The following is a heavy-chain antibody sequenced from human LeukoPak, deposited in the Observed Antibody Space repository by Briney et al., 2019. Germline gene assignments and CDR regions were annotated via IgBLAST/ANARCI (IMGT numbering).Heavy chain of an antibody. CDR2: IYTSGST. V-gene: IGHV4-4*07. CDR1: GGSISSYY. D-gene: IGHD3-3*01. CDR3: ARDALEQTSNYDFYWFDP. J-gene: IGHJ5*02. Sequence: SETLSLTCTVSGGSISSYYWSWIRQPAGKGLEWIGRIYTSGSTNHNPSLKSRVTMSVDTSKNQFSLKLSSETAADTAVYYCARDALEQTSNYDFYWFDPWGQGTLVTVSS.